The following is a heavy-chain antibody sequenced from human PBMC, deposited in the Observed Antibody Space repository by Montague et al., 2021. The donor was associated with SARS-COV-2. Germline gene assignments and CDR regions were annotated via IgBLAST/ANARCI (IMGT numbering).Heavy chain of an antibody. CDR1: GGSISSSSYY. Sequence: SETLSLTCTVSGGSISSSSYYWGWIRQPPGKGLEWIGSIYYSGSTYYNPSLKSRVTISVDTSKNQFSLKLSSVTAAVTAVYYCARVRRQQLVRLSGMDVWGQGTTVTVSS. D-gene: IGHD6-13*01. CDR3: ARVRRQQLVRLSGMDV. V-gene: IGHV4-39*07. J-gene: IGHJ6*02. CDR2: IYYSGST.